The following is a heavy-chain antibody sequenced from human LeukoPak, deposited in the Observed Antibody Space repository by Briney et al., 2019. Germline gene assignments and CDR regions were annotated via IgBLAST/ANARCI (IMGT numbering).Heavy chain of an antibody. V-gene: IGHV3-9*01. Sequence: PGRSLRLSCAASGFTFDDYAMHWVRQAPGKGLEWVSGISWNSGSIGYADSVKGRFTISRDNAKNSLYLQMNSLRAEDTALYYCAKGRDYDILTGYYHFDYWGQGTLVTVSP. CDR1: GFTFDDYA. CDR2: ISWNSGSI. D-gene: IGHD3-9*01. CDR3: AKGRDYDILTGYYHFDY. J-gene: IGHJ4*02.